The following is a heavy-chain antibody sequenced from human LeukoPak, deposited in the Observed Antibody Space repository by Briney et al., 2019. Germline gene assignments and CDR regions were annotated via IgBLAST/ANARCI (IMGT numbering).Heavy chain of an antibody. CDR2: ISNDGSIT. V-gene: IGHV3-74*01. D-gene: IGHD1/OR15-1a*01. Sequence: PGGSLRLSCAASGFTFSSYAMSWVRQAPGKGLVWVSNISNDGSITTYADSVKGRFTISRDNVKNTLFLQMNSLGAEDTALYYCARGWNTTPRSGFDIWGLGTMVTVSS. J-gene: IGHJ3*02. CDR3: ARGWNTTPRSGFDI. CDR1: GFTFSSYA.